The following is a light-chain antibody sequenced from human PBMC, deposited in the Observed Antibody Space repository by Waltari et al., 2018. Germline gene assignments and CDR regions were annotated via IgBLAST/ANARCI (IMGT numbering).Light chain of an antibody. CDR1: QSLNRA. CDR3: QHYVRLPVA. CDR2: GVS. Sequence: EIVLTQSPDTLPLSPGERATLSCRASQSLNRALAWYQQKPGLAPRLLIYGVSTRATGIPDRFSGSGSGTDFSLTITRLEPEDFAVYYCQHYVRLPVAFGQGTKVDI. V-gene: IGKV3-20*01. J-gene: IGKJ1*01.